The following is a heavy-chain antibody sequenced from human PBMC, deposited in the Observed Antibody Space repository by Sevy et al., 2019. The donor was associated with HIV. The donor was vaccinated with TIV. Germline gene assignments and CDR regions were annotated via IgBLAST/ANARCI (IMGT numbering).Heavy chain of an antibody. D-gene: IGHD1-26*01. CDR1: GFTFSNAW. J-gene: IGHJ4*02. CDR2: IKSKTEAATR. V-gene: IGHV3-15*01. Sequence: GGSLRLSCAASGFTFSNAWMSWVRQAPGKGLEWVGRIKSKTEAATRDFAAPVKGRLLIPRDDSRNTVYLQMNSLKTEDTAVYYCTAVVGASDFDYWGQGTLVTVSS. CDR3: TAVVGASDFDY.